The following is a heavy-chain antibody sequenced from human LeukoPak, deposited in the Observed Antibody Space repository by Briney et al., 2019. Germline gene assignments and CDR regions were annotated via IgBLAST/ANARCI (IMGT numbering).Heavy chain of an antibody. V-gene: IGHV3-74*01. CDR3: VRDLILVWTPGDDFDH. J-gene: IGHJ4*02. Sequence: GGSLRLSCAASGFTFSNYWMHWVRQAPGKGLEWVSRINERSTIISYADSVKGRFTISRENARNTLYLQMNSLTAEDTAVYYCVRDLILVWTPGDDFDHWGQGTLVTVSS. CDR2: INERSTII. D-gene: IGHD3-16*01. CDR1: GFTFSNYW.